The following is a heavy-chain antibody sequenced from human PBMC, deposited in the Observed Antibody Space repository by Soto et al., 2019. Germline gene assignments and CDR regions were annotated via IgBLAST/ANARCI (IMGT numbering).Heavy chain of an antibody. J-gene: IGHJ4*02. Sequence: GGSLRLSCAASGFTFGDYGMSWVRQAPGKGLEWVSSINWNGGSTYYADSVKGRFTISRDNAKNSLYLQMNSLRAEDTAVYYCARVPRYCSGGTCYGGYFDYWGQGALVTVSS. V-gene: IGHV3-20*04. CDR1: GFTFGDYG. D-gene: IGHD2-15*01. CDR3: ARVPRYCSGGTCYGGYFDY. CDR2: INWNGGST.